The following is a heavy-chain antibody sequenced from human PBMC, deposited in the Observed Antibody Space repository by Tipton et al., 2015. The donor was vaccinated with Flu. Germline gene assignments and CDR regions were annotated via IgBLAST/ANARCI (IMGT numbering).Heavy chain of an antibody. CDR2: IYTSGST. V-gene: IGHV4-4*07. Sequence: TLSLTCTASGGSLSSFYWSWLRQPAGKGLEWIGRIYTSGSTKYNPSLKSRLSMSVDTSKNQFSLKLTSVTAADTPVYYCARGSGSGTYVIFDFWGQGTLVSVSS. J-gene: IGHJ4*02. CDR3: ARGSGSGTYVIFDF. D-gene: IGHD3-10*01. CDR1: GGSLSSFY.